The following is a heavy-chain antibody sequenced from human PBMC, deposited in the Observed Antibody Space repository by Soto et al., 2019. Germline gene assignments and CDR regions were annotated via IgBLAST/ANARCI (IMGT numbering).Heavy chain of an antibody. D-gene: IGHD3-3*01. CDR1: GGSISSGGYY. J-gene: IGHJ5*02. CDR2: IYYSGST. Sequence: QVQLQESGPGLVKPSQTLSLTCTVSGGSISSGGYYWSWIRQHPVKGLEWIGYIYYSGSTYYNQSLKSRVTISVDTSKNQFSLKLSSVTAADTAVYYCARETDDFWRTPTQRDNWFDPWGQGTLVTVSS. CDR3: ARETDDFWRTPTQRDNWFDP. V-gene: IGHV4-31*03.